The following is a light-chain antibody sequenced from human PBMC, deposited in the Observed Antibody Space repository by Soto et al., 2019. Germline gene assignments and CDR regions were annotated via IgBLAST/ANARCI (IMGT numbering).Light chain of an antibody. CDR1: QSVSSSY. Sequence: EIVLTQSPGTLSLSPGERATLSCRASQSVSSSYLAWYQHKPGQTPRLLISGASSRATGIPDRFSGGGSGTDFTPTISRLEPEDFAVYYCQQCGSSPRTFGQGTKVEIK. V-gene: IGKV3-20*01. CDR2: GAS. CDR3: QQCGSSPRT. J-gene: IGKJ1*01.